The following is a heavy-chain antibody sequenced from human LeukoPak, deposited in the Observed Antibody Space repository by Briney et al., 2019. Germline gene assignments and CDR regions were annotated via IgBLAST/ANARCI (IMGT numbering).Heavy chain of an antibody. CDR1: GYSFTNYW. CDR3: ARHSWDGLADPVAGTMGWFDP. Sequence: GESLKISCKGSGYSFTNYWIGWVRQMPGKGLEWMGIIYPGDSDTRYSPSFEGQVTISAGKSISTAYLQWSSLKASDTAIYYCARHSWDGLADPVAGTMGWFDPWGQGTLVTVSS. CDR2: IYPGDSDT. D-gene: IGHD6-19*01. V-gene: IGHV5-51*01. J-gene: IGHJ5*02.